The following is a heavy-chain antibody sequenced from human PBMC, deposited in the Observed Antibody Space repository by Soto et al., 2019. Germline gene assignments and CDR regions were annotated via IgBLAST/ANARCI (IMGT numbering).Heavy chain of an antibody. Sequence: QVRLQESGPGLVKPSETLTLTCTVSGGSVGSYSWHWIRQAPGKGLEWIGYISYSGSTNYNPSLKSRVTISADTSKNQFSLRLSSVTAEDTAVYYCARDPRLADWGQGTLVTVSS. CDR1: GGSVGSYS. CDR3: ARDPRLAD. D-gene: IGHD2-21*01. J-gene: IGHJ4*02. V-gene: IGHV4-59*02. CDR2: ISYSGST.